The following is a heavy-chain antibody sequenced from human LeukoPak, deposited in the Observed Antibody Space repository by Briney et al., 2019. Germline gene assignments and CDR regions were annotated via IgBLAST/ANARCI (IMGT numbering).Heavy chain of an antibody. CDR3: ARLTIYCGGDCHTCDY. D-gene: IGHD2-21*01. CDR1: GYSISSGYY. V-gene: IGHV4-38-2*01. CDR2: IYHSGST. J-gene: IGHJ4*02. Sequence: PSETLSLTCAVSGYSISSGYYWGWIRPPPGEGLGWTGSIYHSGSTYYNPSLKSRVTISVDTSKNQFSLKLSSVTAADPAVYYCARLTIYCGGDCHTCDYWGQGTLVTVSS.